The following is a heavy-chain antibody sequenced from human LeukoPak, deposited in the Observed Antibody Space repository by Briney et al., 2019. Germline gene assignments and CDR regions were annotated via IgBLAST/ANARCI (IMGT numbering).Heavy chain of an antibody. CDR3: AREGYDSSGYYPFDY. V-gene: IGHV1-46*03. J-gene: IGHJ4*02. CDR1: GYTFTSYY. Sequence: ASVKVSCKASGYTFTSYYMHWVRQAPGQGLEWMGLINPSGGSTSYAQKFQGRVTMTRDTSTSTVYMELSSLRSEDTAVYYCAREGYDSSGYYPFDYWGQGTLVTVSS. CDR2: INPSGGST. D-gene: IGHD3-22*01.